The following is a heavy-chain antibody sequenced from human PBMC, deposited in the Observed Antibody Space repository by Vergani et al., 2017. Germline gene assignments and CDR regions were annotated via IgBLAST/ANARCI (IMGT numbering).Heavy chain of an antibody. V-gene: IGHV3-33*06. D-gene: IGHD3-3*01. CDR2: IWYDGSNK. CDR1: GFTFSSYG. Sequence: QVQLVESGGGVVQPGRSLRLSCAASGFTFSSYGMHWVRQAPGKGLEWVAVIWYDGSNKYYADSVKGRFTISRDNSKNSLYLQMNSLRAEDTALYYCAKVADVLRFLEWPNYMDVWGKGTTVTVSS. J-gene: IGHJ6*03. CDR3: AKVADVLRFLEWPNYMDV.